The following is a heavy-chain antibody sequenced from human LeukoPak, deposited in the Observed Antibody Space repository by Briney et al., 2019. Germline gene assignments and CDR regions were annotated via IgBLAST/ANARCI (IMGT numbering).Heavy chain of an antibody. CDR1: GGTFSSYT. V-gene: IGHV1-69*02. Sequence: SVKVSCKASGGTFSSYTISWVRQAPGQGLEWMGRIIPILGIANYAQKFQGRVTITAGKSTSTAYMELSSLRSEDTAVYYCTYSSRGICYYWGQGTLVIVSS. D-gene: IGHD5-18*01. CDR3: TYSSRGICYY. CDR2: IIPILGIA. J-gene: IGHJ4*02.